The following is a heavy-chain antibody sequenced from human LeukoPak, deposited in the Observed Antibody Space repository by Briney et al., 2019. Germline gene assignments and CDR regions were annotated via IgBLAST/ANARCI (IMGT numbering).Heavy chain of an antibody. CDR2: VFPIFGTP. CDR1: GGTFSNYA. CDR3: ARDYGSGRDNWFDP. D-gene: IGHD3-10*01. V-gene: IGHV1-69*05. J-gene: IGHJ5*02. Sequence: EASVKVSCKASGGTFSNYAINWVRQAPGQGLEWMGRVFPIFGTPNYAQKFEVRVTMTTDTSTSTAYMELRSLRSDDTAVYYCARDYGSGRDNWFDPWGQGTLVTVSS.